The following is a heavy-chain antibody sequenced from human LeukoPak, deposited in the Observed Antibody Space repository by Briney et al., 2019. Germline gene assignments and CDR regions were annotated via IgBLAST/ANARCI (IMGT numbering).Heavy chain of an antibody. J-gene: IGHJ6*03. CDR3: ASQYSSSWSYMDV. CDR2: IYYTGST. D-gene: IGHD6-13*01. CDR1: GGSISSYY. Sequence: SETLSLTCTVSGGSISSYYWSWIRQSPGKGLEWIGHIYYTGSTNYNPSLKSRVTISVDTSKNQFSLKLSSVTAADTAVYYCASQYSSSWSYMDVWGKGTTVTVSS. V-gene: IGHV4-59*01.